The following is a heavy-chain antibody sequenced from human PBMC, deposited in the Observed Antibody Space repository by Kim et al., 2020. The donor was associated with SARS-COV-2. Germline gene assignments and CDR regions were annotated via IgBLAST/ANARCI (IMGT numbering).Heavy chain of an antibody. CDR3: ARGGGITMIVWSDAFDI. V-gene: IGHV1-2*02. CDR1: GYTFTGYY. Sequence: ASVKVSCKASGYTFTGYYMHWVRQAPGQGLEWMGWINPNSGGTNYVQKFQGRVTMTRDTSISTAYMELSRLRSDDTAVYYCARGGGITMIVWSDAFDIWGQGTMVTVSS. J-gene: IGHJ3*02. D-gene: IGHD3-22*01. CDR2: INPNSGGT.